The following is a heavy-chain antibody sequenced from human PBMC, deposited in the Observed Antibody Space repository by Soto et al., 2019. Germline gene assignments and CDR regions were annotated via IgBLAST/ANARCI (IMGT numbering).Heavy chain of an antibody. CDR2: IYFRGTT. CDR1: GGSITSYY. Sequence: SETLSLTCTVAGGSITSYYWSWIRQPPGKGLEWIGYIYFRGTTNYNPSLKSRVTMSADTSKNQFSLKLNSVTAADTAVYYCARMNYYDTSGYPFDYWGQGMMVTVS. J-gene: IGHJ4*02. D-gene: IGHD3-22*01. V-gene: IGHV4-59*01. CDR3: ARMNYYDTSGYPFDY.